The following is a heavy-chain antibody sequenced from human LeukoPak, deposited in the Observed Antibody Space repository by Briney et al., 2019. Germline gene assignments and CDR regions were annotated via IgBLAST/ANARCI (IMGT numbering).Heavy chain of an antibody. J-gene: IGHJ6*03. V-gene: IGHV4-34*01. Sequence: SETLSLTCAVYGGSFSGYYWSWIRQPPGKGLEWIGEINHSGSTNYNPSLKSRVTISVDTSKNQFSLKLSSVTAADTAVYYCARHSYYYYYMDVWGKGTTVTVSS. CDR1: GGSFSGYY. CDR3: ARHSYYYYYMDV. CDR2: INHSGST.